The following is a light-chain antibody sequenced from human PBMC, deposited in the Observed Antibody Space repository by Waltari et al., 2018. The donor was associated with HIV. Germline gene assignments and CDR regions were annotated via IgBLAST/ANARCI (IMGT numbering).Light chain of an antibody. CDR1: NNDVGGYHY. V-gene: IGLV2-14*03. Sequence: QSALTQPASVSGSPGQSITISCTGTNNDVGGYHYFSWYQQHPGKAPKLMIYDVSNRPSGVSNRFSGSKSSNTASLTISGLQAEDEADYYCSSYTSSSTRVFGGGTKLTVL. CDR3: SSYTSSSTRV. J-gene: IGLJ3*02. CDR2: DVS.